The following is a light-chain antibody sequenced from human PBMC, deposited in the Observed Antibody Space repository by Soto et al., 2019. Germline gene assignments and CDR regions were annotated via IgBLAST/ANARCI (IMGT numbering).Light chain of an antibody. J-gene: IGKJ1*01. V-gene: IGKV3-20*01. CDR2: GAS. CDR3: QQYGSSLPTWT. Sequence: EIVLTQSPGTLSLSPGERATLSCRASQSFSSSFLAWYQHKPGQAPRLLISGASSRAIGIPERFSGSGSGTDFTLTISRLEPEDFAVYYCQQYGSSLPTWTFGQGTKVDIK. CDR1: QSFSSSF.